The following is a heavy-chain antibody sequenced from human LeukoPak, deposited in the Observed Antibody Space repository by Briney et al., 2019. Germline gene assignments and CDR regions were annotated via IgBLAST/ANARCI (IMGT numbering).Heavy chain of an antibody. J-gene: IGHJ6*03. CDR3: TTDNYYYYYMDV. CDR1: GFTFSTFA. V-gene: IGHV3-15*01. Sequence: GGSLRLSCEASGFTFSTFAMSWVRQAPGKGLEWVGRIKSKTDGGTTDYAAPVKGRFTISRDDSKNTLYLQMNSLKTEDTAVYYCTTDNYYYYYMDVWGKGTTVTVSS. CDR2: IKSKTDGGTT.